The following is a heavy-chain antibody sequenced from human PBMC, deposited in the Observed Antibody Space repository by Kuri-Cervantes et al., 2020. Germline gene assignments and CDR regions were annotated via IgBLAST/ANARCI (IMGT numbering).Heavy chain of an antibody. D-gene: IGHD2-15*01. CDR2: ISGSGGST. CDR3: AKDGLGKGYCSGGSCSLDY. J-gene: IGHJ4*02. Sequence: LSLTCAASGFTFSTYAMSWVRQAPGKGLEWVSAISGSGGSTYYADSVKGRFTISRDNSKNTLYLQMNSLRAEDTAVYYCAKDGLGKGYCSGGSCSLDYWGQGTLVTVSS. CDR1: GFTFSTYA. V-gene: IGHV3-23*01.